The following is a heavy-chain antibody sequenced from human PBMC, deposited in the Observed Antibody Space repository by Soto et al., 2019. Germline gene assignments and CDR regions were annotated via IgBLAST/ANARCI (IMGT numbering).Heavy chain of an antibody. CDR3: ARGDFGPYYYYYMDV. CDR1: SGSISSSNW. V-gene: IGHV4-4*02. J-gene: IGHJ6*03. Sequence: QVQLQESGPGLVKPSGTLSLTCAVSSGSISSSNWWSWVHQPPGKGLEWIGEIYHSGSTNYNPSLKSRVTISVDKSKNQFSLKLSSVTAADTAVYYCARGDFGPYYYYYMDVWGKGTTVTVSS. D-gene: IGHD3-3*01. CDR2: IYHSGST.